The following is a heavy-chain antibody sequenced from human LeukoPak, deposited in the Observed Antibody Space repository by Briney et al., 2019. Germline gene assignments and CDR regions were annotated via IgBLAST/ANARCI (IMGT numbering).Heavy chain of an antibody. CDR3: AKASTPYSGTYPDAFDI. V-gene: IGHV3-23*01. CDR1: GFTFSSYA. J-gene: IGHJ3*02. CDR2: ISGSGGST. Sequence: QPGGSLRLSCSASGFTFSSYAMSWVRQAPGKGLEWVSAISGSGGSTYYADSVKGRFIISRDNSKNTLYLQMNSLRAEDTAVYYCAKASTPYSGTYPDAFDIWGQGTMVTVSS. D-gene: IGHD1-26*01.